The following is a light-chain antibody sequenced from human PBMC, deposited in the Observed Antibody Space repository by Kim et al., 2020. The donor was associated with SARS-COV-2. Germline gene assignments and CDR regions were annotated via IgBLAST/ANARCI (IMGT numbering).Light chain of an antibody. V-gene: IGKV1-27*01. CDR3: QKHNNAPLT. J-gene: IGKJ3*01. CDR1: QDISSY. Sequence: IQMTQSPSSLSASVGDRVTITCRASQDISSYLAWYQQKPGKAPKLLIFDASTLQSGVPSRFSGSGSGTDFTLTISCLQPEDVATYYCQKHNNAPLTFGPGTKVDIK. CDR2: DAS.